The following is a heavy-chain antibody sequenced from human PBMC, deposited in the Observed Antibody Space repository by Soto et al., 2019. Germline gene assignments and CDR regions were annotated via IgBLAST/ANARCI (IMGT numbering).Heavy chain of an antibody. CDR1: GFTFSSYW. Sequence: EVQVVEFGGGLVQPGGSLRLSCAGSGFTFSSYWMYWARQAPGKGLVWVSRINRDGSSTNYADSVKGRFTISRDNAKNTVHLQMNSLRAEDTAVYYCVGGTGYWGQGTLVTVSS. CDR3: VGGTGY. CDR2: INRDGSST. V-gene: IGHV3-74*01. D-gene: IGHD1-1*01. J-gene: IGHJ4*02.